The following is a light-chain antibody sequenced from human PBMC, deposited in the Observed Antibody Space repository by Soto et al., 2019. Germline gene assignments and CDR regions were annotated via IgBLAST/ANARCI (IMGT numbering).Light chain of an antibody. CDR1: QSVSNK. Sequence: EIVVTQSPATLSVSPGERATLSCRASQSVSNKLAWYQQKPGQAPRPLIYGVSSRATGIPDRFSGSGSGTDFTLTISKLEPEDFAVYYCQQYDSSPRTFGQGTKVDIK. CDR3: QQYDSSPRT. J-gene: IGKJ1*01. CDR2: GVS. V-gene: IGKV3-20*01.